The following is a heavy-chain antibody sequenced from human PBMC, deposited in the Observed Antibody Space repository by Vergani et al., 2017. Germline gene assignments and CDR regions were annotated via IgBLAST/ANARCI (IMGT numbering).Heavy chain of an antibody. D-gene: IGHD1-26*01. V-gene: IGHV4-61*05. CDR1: GGSISSSSYY. Sequence: QLQLQESGPGLVKPSETLSLTCTVSGGSISSSSYYWGWIRQPPGKGLEWIGYIYYSGSTNYNPSLKRRVTISVDPSKNQFSLKLRSVTAADTAVYYCARGSVEWELLTYYFDYWGQGTLVTVSS. CDR3: ARGSVEWELLTYYFDY. CDR2: IYYSGST. J-gene: IGHJ4*02.